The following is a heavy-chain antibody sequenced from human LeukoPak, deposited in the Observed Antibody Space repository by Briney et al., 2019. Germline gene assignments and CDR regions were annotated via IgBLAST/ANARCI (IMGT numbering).Heavy chain of an antibody. CDR2: ISSSSSTI. Sequence: PGGFLRLSCAASGFSFSSYSMNWVRQAPGKGLEWVSYISSSSSTIYYADSVKGRFTISRDNAKNSLYLQMNSLRAEDTAVYYCARAALTSYYDSSGYYTGKYYFDYWGQGTLVTVSS. CDR3: ARAALTSYYDSSGYYTGKYYFDY. CDR1: GFSFSSYS. J-gene: IGHJ4*02. V-gene: IGHV3-48*04. D-gene: IGHD3-22*01.